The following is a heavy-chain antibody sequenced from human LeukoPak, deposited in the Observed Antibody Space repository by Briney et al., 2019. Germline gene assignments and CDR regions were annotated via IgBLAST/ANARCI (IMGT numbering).Heavy chain of an antibody. D-gene: IGHD6-6*01. CDR1: GGSISSGSYY. J-gene: IGHJ3*02. Sequence: PSQTLSLTCTVSGGSISSGSYYWSWIRQPAGKGLEWIGRIYTSGSSNYNPSLKSRVTISVDTSKNQFSLKLSSVTAADTAVYYCASAEYSSSSDAFDIWGQGTMVTVSS. CDR2: IYTSGSS. CDR3: ASAEYSSSSDAFDI. V-gene: IGHV4-61*02.